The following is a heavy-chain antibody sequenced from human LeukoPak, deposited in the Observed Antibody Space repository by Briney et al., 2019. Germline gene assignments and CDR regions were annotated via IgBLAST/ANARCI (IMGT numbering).Heavy chain of an antibody. Sequence: TGGSLRLSCAASGFTVSSNYMSWVRQAPGRGLEWVSVIYSGGSTYYADSVKGRFTISRDNSKNTLYLQMGSLRAEDMAVYYCARAVGAFDYWGQGTLVTVSS. CDR3: ARAVGAFDY. J-gene: IGHJ4*02. CDR2: IYSGGST. D-gene: IGHD1-26*01. CDR1: GFTVSSNY. V-gene: IGHV3-53*05.